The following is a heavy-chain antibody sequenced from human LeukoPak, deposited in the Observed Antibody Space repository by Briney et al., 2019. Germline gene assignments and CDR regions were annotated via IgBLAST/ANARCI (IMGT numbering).Heavy chain of an antibody. CDR3: AREVTLIVVVVTAGDEFDI. Sequence: SETLSLTCTVSGYSISSGYSWGWIRQPPGKGLEWIGSIYHSGNTYYNPSLKSRVTISLGTSKNQFSLNLSSVTAADTAVYYCAREVTLIVVVVTAGDEFDIWGRGTMVTVSS. CDR2: IYHSGNT. D-gene: IGHD3-22*01. CDR1: GYSISSGYS. V-gene: IGHV4-38-2*02. J-gene: IGHJ3*02.